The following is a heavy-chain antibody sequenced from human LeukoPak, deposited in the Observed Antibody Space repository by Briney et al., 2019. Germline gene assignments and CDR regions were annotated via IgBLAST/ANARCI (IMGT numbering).Heavy chain of an antibody. V-gene: IGHV1-2*02. Sequence: ASVKVSCKASGYTFTGYYMHWVRQAPGQGLEWMGWINPNSGGTNYAQKFQGRVTMTRDTSISTAYMELSRLRSDDTAVYYCARELGYCSGGSCSLPFDYWGRGTLVTVSS. D-gene: IGHD2-15*01. CDR3: ARELGYCSGGSCSLPFDY. J-gene: IGHJ4*02. CDR2: INPNSGGT. CDR1: GYTFTGYY.